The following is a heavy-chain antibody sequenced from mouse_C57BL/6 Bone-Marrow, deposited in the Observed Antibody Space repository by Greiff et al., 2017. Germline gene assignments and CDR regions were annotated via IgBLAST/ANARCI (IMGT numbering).Heavy chain of an antibody. D-gene: IGHD2-12*01. CDR2: IYPGNSDT. J-gene: IGHJ4*01. V-gene: IGHV1-5*01. CDR1: GYTFTSYW. CDR3: TRLRRGGYAMDY. Sequence: EVQLQQSGTVLARPGASVKMSCKTSGYTFTSYWMHWVKQRPGQGLEWIGAIYPGNSDTSYNQKFKGKAKLTAVTSASTAYMELSSLTNEDSAVXYCTRLRRGGYAMDYWGQGTSVTVSS.